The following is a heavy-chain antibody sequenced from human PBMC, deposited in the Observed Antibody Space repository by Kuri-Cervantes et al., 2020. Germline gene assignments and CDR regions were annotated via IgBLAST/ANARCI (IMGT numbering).Heavy chain of an antibody. V-gene: IGHV1-8*01. D-gene: IGHD1-7*01. CDR2: MNPNSGNT. CDR1: GYTFTSYD. CDR3: ARDGSYNWNYDYYYYGMDV. Sequence: ASVKVSCKASGYTFTSYDINWVRQATGQGLEWMGWMNPNSGNTGYAQKFQGRVTMTRNTSISTAYMELSSLRSEDTAVYYCARDGSYNWNYDYYYYGMDVWGQGTTVTVSS. J-gene: IGHJ6*02.